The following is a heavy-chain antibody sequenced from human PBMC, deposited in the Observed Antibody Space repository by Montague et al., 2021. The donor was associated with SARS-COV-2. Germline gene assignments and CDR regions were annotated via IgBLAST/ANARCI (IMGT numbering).Heavy chain of an antibody. J-gene: IGHJ4*02. Sequence: SETLSLTCAVSGVSITSTNWWSLVRQPPGKGLEWIGEISYGGIATYNPSLKSRATISMDRSRNLFSLKLNSVTAADTAIYYCAGKVLTVPADYWGQGTLVTVS. CDR3: AGKVLTVPADY. CDR2: ISYGGIA. D-gene: IGHD4-11*01. CDR1: GVSITSTNW. V-gene: IGHV4-4*02.